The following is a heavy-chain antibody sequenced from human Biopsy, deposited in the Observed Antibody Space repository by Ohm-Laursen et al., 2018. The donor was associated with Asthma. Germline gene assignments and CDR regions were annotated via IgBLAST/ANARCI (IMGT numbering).Heavy chain of an antibody. CDR3: AKDRFDGSVTSHYYYYGIDV. D-gene: IGHD3-10*01. CDR2: ISYDGREK. V-gene: IGHV3-30*18. J-gene: IGHJ6*02. CDR1: GFSVSSNY. Sequence: SLRLSCAASGFSVSSNYMSWVRQAPGKGPEWVALISYDGREKGYVDSVKGRFTISRDNFRNTLYVEMSSLRPEDSATYYCAKDRFDGSVTSHYYYYGIDVWGQGTAVTVSS.